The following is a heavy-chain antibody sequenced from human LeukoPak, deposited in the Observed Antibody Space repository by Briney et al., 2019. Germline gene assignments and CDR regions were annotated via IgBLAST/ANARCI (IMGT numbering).Heavy chain of an antibody. CDR3: AGGLGGGGAPDDAFDI. Sequence: GGSLRLSCAAPGFTFTDHYTDWVPQAPGKGLEWVGRTRNKTKSYTTVYTASVKGTFTLARDPSKNSLYQQINSLTTEDTARHYGAGGLGGGGAPDDAFDIWGQGTMVTVSS. D-gene: IGHD3-16*01. J-gene: IGHJ3*02. CDR1: GFTFTDHY. CDR2: TRNKTKSYTT. V-gene: IGHV3-72*01.